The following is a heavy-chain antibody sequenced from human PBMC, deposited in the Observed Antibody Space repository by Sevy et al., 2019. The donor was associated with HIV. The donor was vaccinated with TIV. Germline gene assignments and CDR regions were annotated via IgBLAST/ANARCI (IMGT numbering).Heavy chain of an antibody. V-gene: IGHV3-20*04. J-gene: IGHJ6*02. CDR3: ARGPEGNVVVVAAHFYWGPYYYYGMDV. CDR2: INWNGGST. D-gene: IGHD2-15*01. CDR1: GFTFDDYG. Sequence: RGSLRLSCAASGFTFDDYGMSWVRQAPGKGLERVSGINWNGGSTGYADSVKGRFTISRDNAKNSLYLQINSLRAEDTALYYWARGPEGNVVVVAAHFYWGPYYYYGMDVWGQGTTVNVSS.